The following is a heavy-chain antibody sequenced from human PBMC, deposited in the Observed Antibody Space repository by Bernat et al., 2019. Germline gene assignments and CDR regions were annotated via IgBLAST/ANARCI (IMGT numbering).Heavy chain of an antibody. CDR2: IYGGST. CDR1: GGSISSSSYY. CDR3: AKFRDSGSGGQ. D-gene: IGHD5-12*01. Sequence: QLQLQESGPGLVKPSETLSLSCTVSGGSISSSSYYWGWIRQPPGKGLEWIGSIYGGSTYYNPSLKSRVTISEDTSKNQFSLKLSSVTAADTAVYYCAKFRDSGSGGQWGQGTPVTVSS. V-gene: IGHV4-39*01. J-gene: IGHJ4*02.